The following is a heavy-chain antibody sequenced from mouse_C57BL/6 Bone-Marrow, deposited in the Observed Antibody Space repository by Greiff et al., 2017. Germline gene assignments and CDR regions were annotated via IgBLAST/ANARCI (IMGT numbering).Heavy chain of an antibody. V-gene: IGHV1-85*01. CDR3: ARGAYDYDFDY. CDR2: IYPRDGST. Sequence: VQRVESGPELVKPGASVKLSCKASGYTFTSYDINWVKQRPGQGLEWIGWIYPRDGSTKYNEKFKGKATLTVDTSSSTAYMELHSLTSEDSAVYFCARGAYDYDFDYWCQGTTLTVSS. CDR1: GYTFTSYD. D-gene: IGHD2-4*01. J-gene: IGHJ2*01.